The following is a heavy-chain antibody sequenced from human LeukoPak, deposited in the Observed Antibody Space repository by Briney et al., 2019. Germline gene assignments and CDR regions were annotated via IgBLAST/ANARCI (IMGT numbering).Heavy chain of an antibody. CDR3: ATRNGY. Sequence: GGSLRLSYAASGFTFDDYAMHWVRQAPGKGLEWVSGISWNSGSIGYADSVKGRFTISRDNAKNSLYLQMNSLRAEDMALYYCATRNGYWGQGTLVTVSS. CDR2: ISWNSGSI. CDR1: GFTFDDYA. V-gene: IGHV3-9*03. J-gene: IGHJ4*02. D-gene: IGHD1-14*01.